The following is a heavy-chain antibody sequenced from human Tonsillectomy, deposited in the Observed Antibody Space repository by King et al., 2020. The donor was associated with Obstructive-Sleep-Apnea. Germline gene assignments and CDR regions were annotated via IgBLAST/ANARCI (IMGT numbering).Heavy chain of an antibody. CDR1: VYTFTSFNI. J-gene: IGHJ4*02. Sequence: QLVQSGAEVKRPGASVTVSCKPSVYTFTSFNIIHWVRQAPGQRLEWMGWINLGNVNTKYLQKFQGRVTITRDTSANTAHMELSSLRSEDTALYYCAREGRPAAGIYYFDYWGQGTLVTVSS. D-gene: IGHD6-13*01. CDR3: AREGRPAAGIYYFDY. CDR2: INLGNVNT. V-gene: IGHV1-3*01.